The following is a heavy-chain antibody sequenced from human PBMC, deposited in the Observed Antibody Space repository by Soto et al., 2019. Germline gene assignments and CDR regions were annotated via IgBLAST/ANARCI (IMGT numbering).Heavy chain of an antibody. V-gene: IGHV3-13*01. CDR3: ARGYCSSTSCYPLELYHYGMDV. J-gene: IGHJ6*02. CDR2: IGTAGDT. Sequence: GGSLRLSCAASGFTFSSYDMHWVRQATGKGLEWVSAIGTAGDTYYPGSVKGRFTISRENAKNSLYLQMNSLRAEDTAVYYCARGYCSSTSCYPLELYHYGMDVWGQGTTVTVSS. CDR1: GFTFSSYD. D-gene: IGHD2-2*01.